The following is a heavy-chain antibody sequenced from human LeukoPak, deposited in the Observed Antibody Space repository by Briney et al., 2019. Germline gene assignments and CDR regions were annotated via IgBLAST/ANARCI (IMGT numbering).Heavy chain of an antibody. CDR3: AVGSHYYDSSQFDY. D-gene: IGHD3-22*01. V-gene: IGHV1-2*02. CDR1: GYTFTGYY. Sequence: ASVKVSCKASGYTFTGYYMHWVRQAPGQGLEWMGWINPNSGGTNYAQKFQGRVTMTRDTSISTAYMELSRLRSDDTAVYYCAVGSHYYDSSQFDYWGQGTLVTVSS. J-gene: IGHJ4*02. CDR2: INPNSGGT.